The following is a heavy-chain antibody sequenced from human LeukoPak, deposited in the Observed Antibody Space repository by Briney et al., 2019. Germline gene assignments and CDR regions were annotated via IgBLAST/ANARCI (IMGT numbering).Heavy chain of an antibody. J-gene: IGHJ4*02. Sequence: GGSLRLSCAATGFTFSDYYMSWLRQAPGKGLEWISYISSSGSADYYADSVQGRFTVSRDNAKSSLYLQMNSLRAEDTAVYYCARTQKYYDLWSGMNWGQGTLVTVST. CDR3: ARTQKYYDLWSGMN. CDR1: GFTFSDYY. V-gene: IGHV3-11*04. D-gene: IGHD3-3*01. CDR2: ISSSGSAD.